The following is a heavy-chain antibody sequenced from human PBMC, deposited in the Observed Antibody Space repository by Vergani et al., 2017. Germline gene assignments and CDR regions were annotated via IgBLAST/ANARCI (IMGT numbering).Heavy chain of an antibody. CDR3: AKALSSGYYGGKSGAGDAFDI. CDR2: ISGSGGST. D-gene: IGHD3-22*01. J-gene: IGHJ3*02. V-gene: IGHV3-23*01. Sequence: TASGFTFSSYAMSWVRQAPGKGLEWVSAISGSGGSTYYADSVKGRLTISRDNSKNTLYLQMNSLRAEDTAVYYCAKALSSGYYGGKSGAGDAFDIWGQGTMVTVSS. CDR1: GFTFSSYA.